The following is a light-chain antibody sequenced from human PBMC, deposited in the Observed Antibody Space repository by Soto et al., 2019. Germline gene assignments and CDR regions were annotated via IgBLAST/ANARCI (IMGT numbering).Light chain of an antibody. Sequence: QSVLTQPASVSGSPGQSITISCTGTSSDVGAYDYVSWYQQHPGKAPKLMIYEINKRPSGVPDRFSGSKSGNTASLTVSGLQAEDEADYYCSSCSGINNLAYVLGTGNKVTVL. V-gene: IGLV2-8*01. CDR2: EIN. CDR3: SSCSGINNLAYV. CDR1: SSDVGAYDY. J-gene: IGLJ1*01.